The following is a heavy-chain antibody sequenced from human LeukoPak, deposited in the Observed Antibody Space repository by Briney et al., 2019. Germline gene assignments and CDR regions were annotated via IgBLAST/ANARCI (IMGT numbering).Heavy chain of an antibody. V-gene: IGHV3-33*01. J-gene: IGHJ6*02. Sequence: GRSLRLSCAASGFTFSSYGMHSVRQAPGKGLEWVGVIWYDGSNKYYADSVKGRFTISKDNSKNTLYLQMNSLRAEDTAVYYCARGNVNGYDYYYYYGMDVWGQGTTVTVSS. CDR3: ARGNVNGYDYYYYYGMDV. CDR2: IWYDGSNK. CDR1: GFTFSSYG. D-gene: IGHD5-12*01.